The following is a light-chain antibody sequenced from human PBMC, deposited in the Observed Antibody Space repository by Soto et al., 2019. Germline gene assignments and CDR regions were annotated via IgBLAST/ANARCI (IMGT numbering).Light chain of an antibody. CDR2: EAS. V-gene: IGKV1-6*01. Sequence: AIEVTQSPSSLSASVGDRVTISCRASQGIGNDLWWYQQKPGNAPQLLIYEASTLKTGVASRFSSSGSSTDSTPTISSLQHEDFATYCRLQDYVSPWTFGQGTKVEVK. J-gene: IGKJ1*01. CDR1: QGIGND. CDR3: LQDYVSPWT.